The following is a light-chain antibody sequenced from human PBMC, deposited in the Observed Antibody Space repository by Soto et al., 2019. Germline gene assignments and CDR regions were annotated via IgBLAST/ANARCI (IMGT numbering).Light chain of an antibody. CDR2: LGS. V-gene: IGKV2-28*01. CDR3: MQSLHSPRT. Sequence: VMTQSPLSLPVTPGEPASISFRSSQSLLHYNGFNYLDWYLQKPGQSPQLLIYLGSNRASGVPDRFSGSGSVTDFALKISRVEAEDVGVYYCMQSLHSPRTFGQGTNLEIK. CDR1: QSLLHYNGFNY. J-gene: IGKJ2*02.